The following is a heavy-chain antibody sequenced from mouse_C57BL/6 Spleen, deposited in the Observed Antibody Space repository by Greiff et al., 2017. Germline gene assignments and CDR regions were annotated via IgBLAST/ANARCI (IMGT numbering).Heavy chain of an antibody. J-gene: IGHJ3*01. CDR1: GYTFTSYW. CDR2: IHPNSGST. D-gene: IGHD2-5*01. CDR3: ASAYYSNPTAPPTPAWFAY. V-gene: IGHV1-64*01. Sequence: QVQLQQPGAELVKPGASVKLSCKASGYTFTSYWMHWVKQRPGQGLEWIGMIHPNSGSTNYNEKFKSKATLTVDKSSSTAYMQLSSLTSEDSEVYYCASAYYSNPTAPPTPAWFAYWGQGTLVTVSA.